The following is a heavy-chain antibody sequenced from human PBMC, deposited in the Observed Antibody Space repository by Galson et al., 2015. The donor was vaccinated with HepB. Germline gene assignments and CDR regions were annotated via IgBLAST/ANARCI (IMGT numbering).Heavy chain of an antibody. CDR3: ARGVVPDYFDY. CDR1: GYTFTGYY. D-gene: IGHD3-16*02. J-gene: IGHJ4*02. Sequence: QSGAEVKKPGESLTITCKASGYTFTGYYMHWVRQAPGQGLEWMGWINPTSGGTNYAQKFQGRVTMTRDTSISTAYMELSRLRSDDTAVYYCARGVVPDYFDYWGQGTLVTVSS. V-gene: IGHV1-2*02. CDR2: INPTSGGT.